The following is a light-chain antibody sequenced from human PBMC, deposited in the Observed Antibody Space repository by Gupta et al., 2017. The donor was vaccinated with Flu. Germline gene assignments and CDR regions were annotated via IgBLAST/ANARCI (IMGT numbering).Light chain of an antibody. CDR1: SSNIGINF. CDR3: ATWDDSLSGPWV. J-gene: IGLJ3*02. CDR2: RND. Sequence: QSVLTQPPSASGTPGQRVTISCSGSSSNIGINFVYWYQHLPGTAPNLLIYRNDQRPSGVPDRCSGSKSGTAAALAISGLRAEDEAYYYCATWDDSLSGPWVFGGGTKLTVL. V-gene: IGLV1-47*01.